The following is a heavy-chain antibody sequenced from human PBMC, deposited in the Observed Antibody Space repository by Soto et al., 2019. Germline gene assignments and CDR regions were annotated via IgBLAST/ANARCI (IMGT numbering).Heavy chain of an antibody. CDR2: IVVGSGNT. CDR3: AADMGYYGSGSYFYYYYGMDV. CDR1: GFNFASSA. D-gene: IGHD3-10*01. Sequence: QMQLVQSGPEVKKPGTSVKVSCKASGFNFASSAVQWVRQARGQRLEWIGWIVVGSGNTNYAEKFQERVTITRDMSTSTAYMELSSLRSEYTAVDYCAADMGYYGSGSYFYYYYGMDVWGQGTTVTVSS. V-gene: IGHV1-58*01. J-gene: IGHJ6*02.